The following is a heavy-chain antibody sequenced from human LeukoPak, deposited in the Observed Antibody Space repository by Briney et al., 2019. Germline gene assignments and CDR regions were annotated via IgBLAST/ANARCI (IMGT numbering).Heavy chain of an antibody. V-gene: IGHV3-21*01. J-gene: IGHJ4*02. CDR1: GFTFSSYS. Sequence: GGSLRLSCAASGFTFSSYSMTRVRQAPGKGLEWVSSISSSSSYIYYADSVKGRFTISRDNAKNSLYLQMNSLRAEDTAVYYCASRMAKANFDYWGQGTLVTVSS. D-gene: IGHD5-24*01. CDR2: ISSSSSYI. CDR3: ASRMAKANFDY.